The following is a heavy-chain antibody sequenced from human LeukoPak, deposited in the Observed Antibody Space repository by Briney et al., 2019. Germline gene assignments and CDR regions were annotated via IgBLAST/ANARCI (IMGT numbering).Heavy chain of an antibody. CDR2: IYYTGDN. J-gene: IGHJ4*02. CDR1: GASISDSY. Sequence: PSETLSLTCSVSGASISDSYWTWIRQPPGKTLEWIGYIYYTGDNDYNPSLKSRVTISVDTSKSHLSLKLTSVTAADTAVYYCARFTARAREIDYWGQGILVTVSS. D-gene: IGHD6-6*01. CDR3: ARFTARAREIDY. V-gene: IGHV4-59*08.